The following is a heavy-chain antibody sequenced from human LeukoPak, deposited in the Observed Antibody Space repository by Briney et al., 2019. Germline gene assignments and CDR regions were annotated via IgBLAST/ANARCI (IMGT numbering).Heavy chain of an antibody. D-gene: IGHD2-8*01. V-gene: IGHV1-69*02. CDR3: ARTGYCTNGVCYAHYYYYYMDV. CDR1: GGTFSSYT. Sequence: SVKVSCKASGGTFSSYTISWVRQAPGQGLEWMGRIIPILGIANYAQKFQGRVTITADKSTSTAYMELSSLKSEDTAVYYCARTGYCTNGVCYAHYYYYYMDVWGKGTTVTVSS. J-gene: IGHJ6*03. CDR2: IIPILGIA.